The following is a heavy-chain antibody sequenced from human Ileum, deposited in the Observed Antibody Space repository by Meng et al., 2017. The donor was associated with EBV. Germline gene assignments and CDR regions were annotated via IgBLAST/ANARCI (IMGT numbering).Heavy chain of an antibody. CDR3: ARRPTGIDY. J-gene: IGHJ4*02. Sequence: QVQLQQWGAGLLKPSETLSLTCAVNGGSLSGFYWNWIRQPPGKGLEWIGEIIHGGSPSYNPSLKSRVTISIDTSKNQLSLMLSSVTAADTAVYYCARRPTGIDYWGQGTLVTVSS. D-gene: IGHD2-8*02. V-gene: IGHV4-34*12. CDR2: IIHGGSP. CDR1: GGSLSGFY.